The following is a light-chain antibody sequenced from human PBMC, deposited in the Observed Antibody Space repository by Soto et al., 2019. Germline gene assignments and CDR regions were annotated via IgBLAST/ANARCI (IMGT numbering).Light chain of an antibody. V-gene: IGKV3-15*01. CDR3: QQYTNWPRT. J-gene: IGKJ2*01. Sequence: EIGMTQSPATLSVSPGERAVLSCRATQTISSNLAWYQHKPGQAPRLLIYGASTRATDIPARFSGSGSGTEFTLTISSLQSEDFAVYYCQQYTNWPRTFGQGTKLEI. CDR1: QTISSN. CDR2: GAS.